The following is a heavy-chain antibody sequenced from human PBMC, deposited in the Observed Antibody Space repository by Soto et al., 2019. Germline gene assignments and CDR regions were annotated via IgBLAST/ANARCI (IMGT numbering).Heavy chain of an antibody. J-gene: IGHJ4*02. V-gene: IGHV3-30-3*01. Sequence: QVQLVESGGGVVQPGKSLRLSCAASGFAFSHYPVHWVRQAPGKGLEWVAVISYDGSNKYYEDSVKGRFNIFRDYSKNTLYLKMNSLREEDTAVYYCVREVDCSGGSCSIFDCWGQGTLVTVSS. CDR3: VREVDCSGGSCSIFDC. CDR2: ISYDGSNK. CDR1: GFAFSHYP. D-gene: IGHD2-15*01.